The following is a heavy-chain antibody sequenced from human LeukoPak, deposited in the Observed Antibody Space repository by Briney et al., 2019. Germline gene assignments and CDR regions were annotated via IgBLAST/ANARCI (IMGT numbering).Heavy chain of an antibody. J-gene: IGHJ5*02. CDR3: ARVSIAAAGSEGYWFDP. Sequence: SETLSLTCTVSGGSISSYYWSWIRQPPGKGLEWIGYIYYSGSTNYNPSLKSRVTISVDTSKNQFSLKLSSVTAADTAVYYCARVSIAAAGSEGYWFDPWGQGTLVTVSS. CDR2: IYYSGST. V-gene: IGHV4-59*01. CDR1: GGSISSYY. D-gene: IGHD6-13*01.